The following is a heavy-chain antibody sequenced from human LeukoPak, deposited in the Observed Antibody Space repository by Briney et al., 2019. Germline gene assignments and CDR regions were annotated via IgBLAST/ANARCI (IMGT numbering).Heavy chain of an antibody. D-gene: IGHD3-22*01. CDR3: AGGRNFLKYYYDSSGYYYAPPPFDY. Sequence: SETLSLTCTVSGGSISSYYWSWTRQPPGKGLEWIGYIYYSGSTNYNPSLKSRVTISVDTSKNQFSLKLSSVTAADTAVYYCAGGRNFLKYYYDSSGYYYAPPPFDYWGQGTLVTVSS. V-gene: IGHV4-59*12. CDR1: GGSISSYY. J-gene: IGHJ4*02. CDR2: IYYSGST.